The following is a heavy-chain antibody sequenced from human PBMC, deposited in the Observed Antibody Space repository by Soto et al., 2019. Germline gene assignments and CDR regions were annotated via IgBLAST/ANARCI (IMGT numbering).Heavy chain of an antibody. CDR3: ARRDDFSGVDY. D-gene: IGHD2-15*01. CDR1: GYSFIRYW. CDR2: IYPGDSDT. V-gene: IGHV5-51*01. J-gene: IGHJ4*02. Sequence: KVSCKGSGYSFIRYWIGWVRQMPGKGLEWMGIIYPGDSDTRYSPSFRGQVTISADMSISTAYLQWSSLKASDTAVYYCARRDDFSGVDYWGQGTLVTVSS.